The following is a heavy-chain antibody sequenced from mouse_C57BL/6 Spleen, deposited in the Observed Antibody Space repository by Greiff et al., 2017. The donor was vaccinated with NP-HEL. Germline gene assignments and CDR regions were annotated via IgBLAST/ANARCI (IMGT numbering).Heavy chain of an antibody. J-gene: IGHJ1*03. D-gene: IGHD1-1*01. CDR2: IDPSDSYT. V-gene: IGHV1-50*01. CDR3: ARWDYYDGPYFDV. Sequence: QVQLQQSGAELVKPGASVKLSCKASGYTFTSYWMQWVKQRPGQGLEWIGEIDPSDSYTNYNQKFKGKATLTVDTSSSTDYMQLSSLTSEGSAVSYSARWDYYDGPYFDVWGTGTTVTVSS. CDR1: GYTFTSYW.